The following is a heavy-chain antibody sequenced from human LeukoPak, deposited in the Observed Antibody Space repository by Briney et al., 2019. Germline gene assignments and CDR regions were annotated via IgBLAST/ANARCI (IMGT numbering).Heavy chain of an antibody. CDR1: GFTFSSYS. CDR2: ISSSSSYI. Sequence: GGSVRLSCAASGFTFSSYSMNWVRQAPGKGLEWVSSISSSSSYIYYADSVKGRFTISRDNAKNSLYLQMNSLRAEDTAVFYCARVRSCSGGSCYPHTYYYYYGMDVWGQGTTVTVSS. CDR3: ARVRSCSGGSCYPHTYYYYYGMDV. J-gene: IGHJ6*02. V-gene: IGHV3-21*01. D-gene: IGHD2-15*01.